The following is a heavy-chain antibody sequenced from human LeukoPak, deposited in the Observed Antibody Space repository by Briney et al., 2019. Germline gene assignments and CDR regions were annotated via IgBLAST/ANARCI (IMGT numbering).Heavy chain of an antibody. Sequence: GGSLRLSCAASGFTFSSSAMSWVRQAPGKGLEWVSAISNNGGYTYYADSVEGRFTISRDNSKSTLCLQMNSLRAEDTAVYYCAKQLGYCSDGSCYFPYWGQGTLVTVSS. D-gene: IGHD2-15*01. CDR2: ISNNGGYT. CDR3: AKQLGYCSDGSCYFPY. V-gene: IGHV3-23*01. CDR1: GFTFSSSA. J-gene: IGHJ4*02.